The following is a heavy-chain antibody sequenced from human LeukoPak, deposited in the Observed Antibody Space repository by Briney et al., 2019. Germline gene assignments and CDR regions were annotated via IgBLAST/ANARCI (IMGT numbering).Heavy chain of an antibody. J-gene: IGHJ4*02. V-gene: IGHV3-15*01. CDR3: TTRFGSGSYWGEVYFDY. CDR2: IKSKTDGETT. CDR1: GFTFSSAW. D-gene: IGHD1-26*01. Sequence: KPGGSLRLSCAASGFTFSSAWMSWVRQAPGKGLEWVGRIKSKTDGETTDYSAPVKGRFTISRKDSRNTLYLQMNSLKTEDTAVYYCTTRFGSGSYWGEVYFDYWGQGTLVTVSS.